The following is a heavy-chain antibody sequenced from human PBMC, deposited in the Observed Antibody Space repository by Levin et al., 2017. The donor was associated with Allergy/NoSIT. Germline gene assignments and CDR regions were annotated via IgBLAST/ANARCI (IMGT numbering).Heavy chain of an antibody. Sequence: SQTLSLTCSVSGVSISSGDYDWGWIRQPPGAGLEWIGYITYTGITYYRPSLKDRVDIALDTSKNLFSLTLRSVTAADTAVYFCARRFYYGSGHHGMDVWGQGTTVTVSS. D-gene: IGHD3-10*01. CDR3: ARRFYYGSGHHGMDV. CDR1: GVSISSGDYD. J-gene: IGHJ6*02. V-gene: IGHV4-30-4*01. CDR2: ITYTGIT.